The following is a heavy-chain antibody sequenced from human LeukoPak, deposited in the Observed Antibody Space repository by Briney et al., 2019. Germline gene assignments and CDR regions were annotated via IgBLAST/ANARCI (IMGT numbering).Heavy chain of an antibody. D-gene: IGHD6-19*01. J-gene: IGHJ4*02. CDR3: ARGAYSSGWAYFDH. Sequence: PGGSLRLSCAASGFTFSDYSMNWVRQAPWKGLEWVSYISFSVNTKYYGDSVKGRFTISRDNAKNSLYLHMDSLWAEDTAVYYCARGAYSSGWAYFDHWGQGTLVTVSS. CDR1: GFTFSDYS. CDR2: ISFSVNTK. V-gene: IGHV3-48*04.